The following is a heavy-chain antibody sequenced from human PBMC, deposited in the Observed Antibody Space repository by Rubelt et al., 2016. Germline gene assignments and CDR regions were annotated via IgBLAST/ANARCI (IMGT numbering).Heavy chain of an antibody. CDR2: INTSGGST. J-gene: IGHJ4*02. CDR1: GYTFTSYY. V-gene: IGHV1-46*01. CDR3: VRTKTVEMATIPLAY. Sequence: QVQLVQSGAEVKKPGASVKVSCKASGYTFTSYYMHWVRQAPGQRLEWMGIINTSGGSTSTFQKFQGIGTMSREQATGTVYMELSSLGSEDMDVYYCVRTKTVEMATIPLAYWGQGTLVTVSS. D-gene: IGHD5-24*01.